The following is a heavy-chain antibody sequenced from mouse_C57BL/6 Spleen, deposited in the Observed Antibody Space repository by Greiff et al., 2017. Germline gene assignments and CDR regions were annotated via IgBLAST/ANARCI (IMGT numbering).Heavy chain of an antibody. Sequence: VKLMESGPELMKPGASVKLSCTATGYTFTGYWIEWVKQRPGHGLEWIGEILPGSGSTNYHEKFKGKATFTADTSSNTAYMQLSSLTTEDSAIYYCESFITTVVATYYAMDYWGQGTSVTVSS. V-gene: IGHV1-9*01. CDR3: ESFITTVVATYYAMDY. CDR2: ILPGSGST. J-gene: IGHJ4*01. CDR1: GYTFTGYW. D-gene: IGHD1-1*01.